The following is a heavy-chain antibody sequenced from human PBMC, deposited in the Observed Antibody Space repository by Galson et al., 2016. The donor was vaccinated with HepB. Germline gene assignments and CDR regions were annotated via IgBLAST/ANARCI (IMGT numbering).Heavy chain of an antibody. CDR2: ISSASSIK. CDR3: ARDYVPGA. J-gene: IGHJ5*02. D-gene: IGHD3-10*01. V-gene: IGHV3-48*04. Sequence: SLRLSCAASAFTFTNYGMNWVRQAPGKGLEWVSYISSASSIKYYADSVKGRFTISRDNARHSLYLEMNSLRGEDTAMYYCARDYVPGAWGQGVLVTVSS. CDR1: AFTFTNYG.